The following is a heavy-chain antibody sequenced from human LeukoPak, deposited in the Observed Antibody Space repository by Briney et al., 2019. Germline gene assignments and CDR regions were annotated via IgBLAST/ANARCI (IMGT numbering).Heavy chain of an antibody. CDR1: GFTFSSYA. CDR3: AKVLTDTMVRGASDYYGMDV. V-gene: IGHV3-23*01. D-gene: IGHD3-10*01. CDR2: ISGSGGST. J-gene: IGHJ6*02. Sequence: GGSLSLSCAASGFTFSSYAMSWVRQAPGKGLEWVSSISGSGGSTYYADSVKGRFTISRDNSKNTLYLQMNSLRAEDTAVYYCAKVLTDTMVRGASDYYGMDVWGQGTTVTVSS.